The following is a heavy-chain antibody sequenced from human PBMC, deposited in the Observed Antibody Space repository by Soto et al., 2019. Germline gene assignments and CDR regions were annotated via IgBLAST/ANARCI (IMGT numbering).Heavy chain of an antibody. J-gene: IGHJ4*02. V-gene: IGHV3-64D*06. CDR3: VKDGGLGYCSGGSCLVLDY. D-gene: IGHD2-15*01. CDR2: ISSNGGST. Sequence: GGSLRLSCSASGFTFSSYAMHWVRQAPGKGLDYVSAISSNGGSTYYADSVKGRFTISRDNSKNTLYLQMSSLRAEDTAVYYCVKDGGLGYCSGGSCLVLDYWGQGTLVTVSS. CDR1: GFTFSSYA.